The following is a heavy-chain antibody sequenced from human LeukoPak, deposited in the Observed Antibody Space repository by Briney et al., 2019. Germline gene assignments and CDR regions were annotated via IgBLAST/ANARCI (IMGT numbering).Heavy chain of an antibody. CDR3: ANHYSGGWSHFDY. J-gene: IGHJ4*02. CDR1: GFTFSSYW. D-gene: IGHD6-19*01. Sequence: GGSLRLSCAASGFTFSSYWMNWARQAPGKGLEWVASINHNGNVNYYVDSVKGRFTISRDNSRNTLYLQMNSLRAEDTAEYYCANHYSGGWSHFDYWGQGILVTVSS. V-gene: IGHV3-7*03. CDR2: INHNGNVN.